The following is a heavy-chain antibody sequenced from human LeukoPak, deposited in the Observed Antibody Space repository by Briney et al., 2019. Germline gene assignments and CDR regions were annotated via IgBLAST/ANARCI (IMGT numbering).Heavy chain of an antibody. CDR2: INRSGST. V-gene: IGHV4-34*01. J-gene: IGHJ4*02. D-gene: IGHD2-2*01. CDR3: ARGPAPLVVPAASLDY. CDR1: GGSFSGYY. Sequence: PSETLSLTCAVYGGSFSGYYWSWIRQPPGKGLDWIGEINRSGSTNYNPSLKSRVTISVDTSKNQFSLKLSSVTAADTAVYYCARGPAPLVVPAASLDYWGQGTLVTVSS.